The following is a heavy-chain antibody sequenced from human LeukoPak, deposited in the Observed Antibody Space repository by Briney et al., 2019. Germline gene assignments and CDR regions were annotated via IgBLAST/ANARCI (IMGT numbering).Heavy chain of an antibody. CDR3: AAPLAARYYYYYYMDV. J-gene: IGHJ6*03. CDR1: GFTFTSSA. V-gene: IGHV1-58*01. D-gene: IGHD6-6*01. Sequence: ASVKVSCKASGFTFTSSAVQWVRQARGQRLEWIGWIVVGSGNTNYAQKFQERVTITRDMSTSTAYMELSSLRSEDTAVYYCAAPLAARYYYYYYMDVWGKGTTVTVSS. CDR2: IVVGSGNT.